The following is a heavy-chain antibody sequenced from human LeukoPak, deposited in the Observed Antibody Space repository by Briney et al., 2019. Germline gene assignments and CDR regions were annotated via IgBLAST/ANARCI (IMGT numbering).Heavy chain of an antibody. Sequence: GGSLRLSCAASGFTFSDYYMSWIRQAPGKGLEWVSYISSSGSTIYYADSVKGRFTISRDNAKNSLYLQMNGLRAEDTAVYYCARGAHSSGWYNYFDYWGQGTLVTVSS. V-gene: IGHV3-11*01. CDR1: GFTFSDYY. D-gene: IGHD6-19*01. CDR3: ARGAHSSGWYNYFDY. CDR2: ISSSGSTI. J-gene: IGHJ4*02.